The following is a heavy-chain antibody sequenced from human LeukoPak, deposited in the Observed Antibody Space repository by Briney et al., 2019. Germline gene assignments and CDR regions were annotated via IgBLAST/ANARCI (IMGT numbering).Heavy chain of an antibody. Sequence: SETLSLTCAVSDDSFSSHYWTWIRQPPGKGLEWIGYISYIGSTNYNPSLKSRVTISVDTSKNQFSLKLSSVTAADTAVYYCAKYSGSYFYYFDYWGQGTLVTVSS. J-gene: IGHJ4*02. V-gene: IGHV4-59*11. CDR1: DDSFSSHY. D-gene: IGHD1-26*01. CDR2: ISYIGST. CDR3: AKYSGSYFYYFDY.